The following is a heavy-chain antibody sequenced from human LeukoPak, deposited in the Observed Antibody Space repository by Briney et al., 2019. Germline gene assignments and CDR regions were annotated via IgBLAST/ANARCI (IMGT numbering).Heavy chain of an antibody. D-gene: IGHD6-19*01. CDR2: ISYDGSNK. CDR3: VRDPHRIAVAGDYYYGMDV. CDR1: GFTFSSYA. V-gene: IGHV3-30-3*01. J-gene: IGHJ6*02. Sequence: PGGSLRLSCAASGFTFSSYAMHWVRQAPGKGLEWVAVISYDGSNKYYADSVKGRFTISRDNSKNTLYLQMNSLRAEDTAVYYCVRDPHRIAVAGDYYYGMDVWGQGTTVTVSS.